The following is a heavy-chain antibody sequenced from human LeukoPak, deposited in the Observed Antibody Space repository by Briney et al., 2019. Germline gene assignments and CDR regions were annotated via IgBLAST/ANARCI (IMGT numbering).Heavy chain of an antibody. Sequence: GGSLRLSCAASGFTFNNYAMSWVRQAPGKGLEWVSTISGGGGSTYYADSVRGRLTISRDNSKNTLYLQVNSLRAEDTAVYYCAKDGRGYAIFHYWGQGTLVTVSS. CDR2: ISGGGGST. CDR1: GFTFNNYA. J-gene: IGHJ4*02. D-gene: IGHD2-8*01. CDR3: AKDGRGYAIFHY. V-gene: IGHV3-23*01.